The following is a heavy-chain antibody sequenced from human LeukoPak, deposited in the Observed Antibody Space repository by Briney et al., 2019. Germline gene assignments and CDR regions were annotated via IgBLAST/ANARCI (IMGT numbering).Heavy chain of an antibody. CDR1: GGSFRGYY. CDR3: ARGGDFWSGRYWCDP. V-gene: IGHV4-34*01. J-gene: IGHJ5*02. Sequence: PSETLSLTCALYGGSFRGYYWSWIRQPPGKGLEWIGEINHCGSTNYIPSLKSRVTISVDTSKNQFSLKLTSVTAADTAVYYCARGGDFWSGRYWCDPGGQGTLVTVSS. D-gene: IGHD3-3*01. CDR2: INHCGST.